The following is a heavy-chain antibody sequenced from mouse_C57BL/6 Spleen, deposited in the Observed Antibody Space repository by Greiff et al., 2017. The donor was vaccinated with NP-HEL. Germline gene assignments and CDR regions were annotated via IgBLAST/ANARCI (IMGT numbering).Heavy chain of an antibody. D-gene: IGHD1-1*01. CDR2: IDPETGGT. J-gene: IGHJ4*01. V-gene: IGHV1-15*01. CDR3: TRGITTVVATRAMDY. Sequence: LQQSGAELVRPGASVTLSCKASGYTFTDYEMHWVKQTPVHGLEWIGAIDPETGGTAYNQKFKGKAILTADKSSSTAYMELRSLTSEDSAVYYCTRGITTVVATRAMDYWGQGTSVTVSS. CDR1: GYTFTDYE.